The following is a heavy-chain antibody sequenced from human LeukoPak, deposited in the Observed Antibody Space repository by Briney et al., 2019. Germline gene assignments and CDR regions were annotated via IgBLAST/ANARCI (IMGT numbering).Heavy chain of an antibody. V-gene: IGHV4-4*07. CDR1: GGSISSYY. CDR3: ASGGYSYFDY. CDR2: IYTSGST. D-gene: IGHD3-22*01. Sequence: SETLSLTCTVSGGSISSYYWSWIRQPAGKGLEWIGRIYTSGSTNYNPSLKSRVTMSVDTSKNQFSLKLGSVTAADTAVYYRASGGYSYFDYWGQGTLVTVSS. J-gene: IGHJ4*02.